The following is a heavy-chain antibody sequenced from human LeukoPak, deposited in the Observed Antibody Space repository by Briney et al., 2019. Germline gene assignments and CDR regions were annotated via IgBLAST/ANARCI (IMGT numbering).Heavy chain of an antibody. D-gene: IGHD2-2*01. J-gene: IGHJ4*02. CDR3: AKDRSPQYAAYYLDY. V-gene: IGHV3-30*18. CDR1: GFTFSSYG. CDR2: ISYDGSNK. Sequence: GRSLRLSCAASGFTFSSYGMHWVRQAPGKGLEWVAVISYDGSNKYYADSVKGRCTISRDNSKNTLYLQMNSLRAEVTAVYYCAKDRSPQYAAYYLDYWGQGTLVTVSS.